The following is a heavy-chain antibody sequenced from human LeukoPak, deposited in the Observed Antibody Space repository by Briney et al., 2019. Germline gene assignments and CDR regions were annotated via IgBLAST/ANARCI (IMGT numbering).Heavy chain of an antibody. CDR1: GGSISSSSYY. D-gene: IGHD3-22*01. J-gene: IGHJ4*02. CDR2: IYYSVST. Sequence: PSETLSLTCTVSGGSISSSSYYWGWIRQPPGKGLEWIGSIYYSVSTYYNPSLKSRVTISVDTSKNQFSLKLSSVTAADTAVYYCALAPDYYDSSGYYYLDYWGQGTLVTVSS. V-gene: IGHV4-39*07. CDR3: ALAPDYYDSSGYYYLDY.